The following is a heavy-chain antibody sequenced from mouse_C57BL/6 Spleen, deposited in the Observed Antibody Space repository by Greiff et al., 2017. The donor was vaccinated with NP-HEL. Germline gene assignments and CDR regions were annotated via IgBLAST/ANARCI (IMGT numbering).Heavy chain of an antibody. D-gene: IGHD1-1*01. V-gene: IGHV6-3*01. Sequence: EVKLVESGGGLVQPGGSMKLSCVASGFTFSNYWMNWVRQSPEKGLEWVAQIRLKSDNYATHYAESVKGRFTISRDDSKSSVYLQMNNLRAEDTGIYYCTGQDYGSSLWYFDVWGTGTTVTVSS. CDR3: TGQDYGSSLWYFDV. CDR2: IRLKSDNYAT. J-gene: IGHJ1*03. CDR1: GFTFSNYW.